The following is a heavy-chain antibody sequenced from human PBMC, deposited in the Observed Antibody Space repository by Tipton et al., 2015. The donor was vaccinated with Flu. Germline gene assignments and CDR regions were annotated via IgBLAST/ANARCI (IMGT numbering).Heavy chain of an antibody. CDR3: ARRTTLDTWFDP. CDR1: GGSISGSHSY. V-gene: IGHV4-39*07. Sequence: TLSLTCNVSGGSISGSHSYWAWIRRPPGKGLEWIASIYSSGTTYHSPSVKNRASISVDTPKNFFSLKLTSVTAADTAVYYCARRTTLDTWFDPWGQGTLVTVSS. D-gene: IGHD4-23*01. J-gene: IGHJ5*02. CDR2: IYSSGTT.